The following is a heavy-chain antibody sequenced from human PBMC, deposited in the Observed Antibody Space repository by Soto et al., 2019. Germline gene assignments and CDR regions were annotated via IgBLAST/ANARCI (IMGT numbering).Heavy chain of an antibody. J-gene: IGHJ4*02. CDR1: GGSVNNGNYY. CDR2: VYYTGST. Sequence: SETLSLTCTVSGGSVNNGNYYWSWIRQPPGKELEWIGYVYYTGSTYSNPSLKSRLTLTIDTSKNQFSLNLTSVTAADTAVYYCARASGNFSPLDYWGQGTLVTVYS. D-gene: IGHD1-26*01. CDR3: ARASGNFSPLDY. V-gene: IGHV4-61*01.